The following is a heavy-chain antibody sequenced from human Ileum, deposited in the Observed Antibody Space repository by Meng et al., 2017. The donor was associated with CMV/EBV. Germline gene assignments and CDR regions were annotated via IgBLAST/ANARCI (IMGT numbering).Heavy chain of an antibody. D-gene: IGHD6-6*01. CDR1: GGYLSDYF. Sequence: LQQWGSVLVKPSQTLSLHSVVYGGYLSDYFWNWIRQSPGKGLECIGEINHSGNTNYNPSLQSRLTISLDTSNNQFSLKLTSVTAADAAVYYCARGPVTSGVAGRGYFDSWGQGTLVTVFS. J-gene: IGHJ4*02. CDR2: INHSGNT. V-gene: IGHV4-34*02. CDR3: ARGPVTSGVAGRGYFDS.